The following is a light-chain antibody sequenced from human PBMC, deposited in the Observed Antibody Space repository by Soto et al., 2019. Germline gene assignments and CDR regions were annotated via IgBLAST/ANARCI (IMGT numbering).Light chain of an antibody. J-gene: IGKJ1*01. Sequence: EIVMTQSPATLSVSPGERATLSCRVSQSVTTNLAWYQQKPGQAPRLLIYGASNRATGIPARFSGSGSGTEFTLTISSLQSEDFAVYYCQQYNDWPGTFGQGTKVEI. V-gene: IGKV3-15*01. CDR3: QQYNDWPGT. CDR1: QSVTTN. CDR2: GAS.